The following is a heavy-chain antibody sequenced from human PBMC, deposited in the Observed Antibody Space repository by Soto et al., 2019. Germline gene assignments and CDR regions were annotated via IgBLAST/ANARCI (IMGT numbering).Heavy chain of an antibody. J-gene: IGHJ4*02. D-gene: IGHD6-19*01. CDR1: GFTFGSYS. CDR2: MSSSSTYI. Sequence: GGSLRLSCAASGFTFGSYSMNWVRQAPGKGLEWVSSMSSSSTYIYYADSVRGRFTISRDNAKNSLYLQMNSLRAEDTAVYYCAKGGYTSGWYDGLDHWGQGTLVTVSS. CDR3: AKGGYTSGWYDGLDH. V-gene: IGHV3-21*01.